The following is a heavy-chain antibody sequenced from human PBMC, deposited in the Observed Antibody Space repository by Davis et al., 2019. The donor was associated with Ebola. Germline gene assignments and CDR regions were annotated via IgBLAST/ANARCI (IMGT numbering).Heavy chain of an antibody. D-gene: IGHD6-19*01. V-gene: IGHV3-23*01. CDR1: GFTFSSYA. J-gene: IGHJ4*02. CDR3: AKGSYSSGWYNRRASGGYFDY. CDR2: ISGSGGST. Sequence: GESLKISCAASGFTFSSYAMSWVRQAPGKGLEWVSAISGSGGSTYYADSVKGRFTISRDNSKNTLYLQMNSLRAEDTAVYYCAKGSYSSGWYNRRASGGYFDYWGQGTLVTVSS.